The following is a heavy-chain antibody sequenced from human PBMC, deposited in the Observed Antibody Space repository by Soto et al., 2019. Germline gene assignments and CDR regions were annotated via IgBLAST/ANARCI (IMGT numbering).Heavy chain of an antibody. CDR2: IYLGDSGT. J-gene: IGHJ4*02. Sequence: GGSLKLSCTGSGYTFSSYWIGWVRQLPGKGLEWVGIIYLGDSGTSYSPSFQGQVTISADKSISPSYLQWSSLNAANTAMYYCARHSADIVGASFVDYWGQGTLVTVSS. V-gene: IGHV5-51*01. CDR1: GYTFSSYW. CDR3: ARHSADIVGASFVDY. D-gene: IGHD1-26*01.